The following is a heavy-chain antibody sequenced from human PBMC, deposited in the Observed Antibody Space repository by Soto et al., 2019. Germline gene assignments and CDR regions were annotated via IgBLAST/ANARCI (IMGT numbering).Heavy chain of an antibody. Sequence: GGSLRLSCAASGFTFRNNVCSWGRQAPGKGLDWVTGITGSGRDTYYADSVKGRFTISRDNSKNMVFLQMNSLRAEDTALYYCAKNGLDNSPSAIDSWGPGTLVTVSS. V-gene: IGHV3-23*01. D-gene: IGHD2-8*01. CDR2: ITGSGRDT. CDR3: AKNGLDNSPSAIDS. J-gene: IGHJ4*02. CDR1: GFTFRNNV.